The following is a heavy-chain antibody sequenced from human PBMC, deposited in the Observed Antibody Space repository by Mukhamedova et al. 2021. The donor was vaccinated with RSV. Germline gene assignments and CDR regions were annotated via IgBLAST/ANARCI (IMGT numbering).Heavy chain of an antibody. V-gene: IGHV3-48*03. Sequence: SSGSTIYYADSVKGQFTISRDNAKNSLYLQMNSLRAEDTAVYYCARGGGKADAFDIWGQGTMVTVSS. CDR3: ARGGGKADAFDI. J-gene: IGHJ3*02. D-gene: IGHD3-16*01. CDR2: SSGSTI.